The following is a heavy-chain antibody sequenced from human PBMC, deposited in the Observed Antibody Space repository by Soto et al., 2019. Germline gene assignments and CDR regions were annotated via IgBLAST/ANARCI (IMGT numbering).Heavy chain of an antibody. CDR2: FGGNLVST. D-gene: IGHD1-26*01. CDR3: VREGRVGVEGFDF. CDR1: GFTFSNHA. Sequence: PGGSLRLSCAASGFTFSNHAMHWVRQAPGEGPEWVSGFGGNLVSTNYADSVKGRFTISRDNSKTTLYLQMNSLRAEDTAIYYCVREGRVGVEGFDFWGQGTLVTVSS. J-gene: IGHJ4*02. V-gene: IGHV3-23*01.